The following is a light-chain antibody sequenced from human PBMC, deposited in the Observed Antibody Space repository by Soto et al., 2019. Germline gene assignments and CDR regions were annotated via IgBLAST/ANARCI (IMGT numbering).Light chain of an antibody. CDR3: QQVDNWPRT. Sequence: EIVLTQSPATLSLSPGERATLSCRASQSVSSILAWFQQKPGQAPRLLIYGTSTRATGIPARFSGSGSGTDFTLTISRLEPEDFAVYYCQQVDNWPRTFGEGTKVDI. CDR2: GTS. V-gene: IGKV3-11*01. CDR1: QSVSSI. J-gene: IGKJ1*01.